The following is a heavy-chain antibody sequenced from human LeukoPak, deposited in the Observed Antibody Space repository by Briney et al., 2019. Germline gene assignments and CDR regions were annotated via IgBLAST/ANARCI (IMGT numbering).Heavy chain of an antibody. J-gene: IGHJ6*03. Sequence: PGGSLRLSCAASGFTFSSYSMNWVRQAPGKGLEWIGNIYYSGSTNYNPSLKSRVTVSVDTSKNQFSLKLSSVTAADTAVYYCARVFYGSGSYYRVYYYYYMDVWGKGTTVTISS. V-gene: IGHV4-59*01. CDR2: IYYSGST. CDR1: GFTFSSYS. CDR3: ARVFYGSGSYYRVYYYYYMDV. D-gene: IGHD3-10*01.